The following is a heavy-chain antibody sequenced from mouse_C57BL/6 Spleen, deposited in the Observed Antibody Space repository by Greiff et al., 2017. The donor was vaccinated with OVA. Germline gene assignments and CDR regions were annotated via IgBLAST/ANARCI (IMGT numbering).Heavy chain of an antibody. J-gene: IGHJ4*01. CDR3: ARTYYGNYYAMDY. CDR1: GYTFTGYW. V-gene: IGHV1-9*01. D-gene: IGHD2-10*01. CDR2: ILPGSGGT. Sequence: QVQLKESGAELMKPGASVKLSCKATGYTFTGYWIEWVKQRPGHGLEWIGAILPGSGGTKYNEKFKGKATFTADTSSNTAYMQLSSLTTEDSAIYYCARTYYGNYYAMDYWGQGTSVTVSS.